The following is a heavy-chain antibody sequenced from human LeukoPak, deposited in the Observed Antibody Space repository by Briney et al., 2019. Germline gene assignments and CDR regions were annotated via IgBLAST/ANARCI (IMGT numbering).Heavy chain of an antibody. Sequence: TSETLSLTCTVSGGSVSSGSYYWSWIRQPPGKGLGWIGYINYSGSTNYNPSLKSRVTISVDTSKNQFSLKLSSVTAADTAVYYCARADIVVVPAAMWTFDPWGQGTLVTVSS. D-gene: IGHD2-2*01. CDR2: INYSGST. CDR1: GGSVSSGSYY. J-gene: IGHJ5*02. CDR3: ARADIVVVPAAMWTFDP. V-gene: IGHV4-61*01.